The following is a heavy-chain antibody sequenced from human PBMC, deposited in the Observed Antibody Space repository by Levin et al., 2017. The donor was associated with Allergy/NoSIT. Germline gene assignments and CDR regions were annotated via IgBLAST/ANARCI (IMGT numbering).Heavy chain of an antibody. CDR2: INAGNGNT. D-gene: IGHD1-26*01. CDR3: VISREGAFDS. V-gene: IGHV1-3*01. CDR1: GYTFTSYA. J-gene: IGHJ3*02. Sequence: GESLKISCKASGYTFTSYAMHWVRQAPGQRLEWMGWINAGNGNTKYSQKFQGRVTITRDTSASTAYMELSSLRSEDTAVYYCVISREGAFDSWGQGTMVTVSS.